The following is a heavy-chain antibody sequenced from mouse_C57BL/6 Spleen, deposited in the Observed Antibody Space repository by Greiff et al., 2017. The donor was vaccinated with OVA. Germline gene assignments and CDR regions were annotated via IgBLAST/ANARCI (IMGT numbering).Heavy chain of an antibody. CDR1: GFTFSSYT. Sequence: EVKLMESGGGLVKPGGSLKLSCAASGFTFSSYTMSWVRQTPEKRLEWVATISGGGGNTYYPDSVKGRFTISRDNAKNTLYLQMSSLRSEDTALYYCARGYDDYFDYWGQGTTLTVSS. J-gene: IGHJ2*01. D-gene: IGHD2-14*01. CDR3: ARGYDDYFDY. V-gene: IGHV5-9*01. CDR2: ISGGGGNT.